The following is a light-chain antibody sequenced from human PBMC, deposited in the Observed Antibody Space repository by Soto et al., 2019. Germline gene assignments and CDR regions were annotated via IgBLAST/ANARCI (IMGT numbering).Light chain of an antibody. CDR2: DAS. CDR1: QTVSNY. V-gene: IGKV1-33*01. J-gene: IGKJ1*01. Sequence: DNQMAESPSSVSASGGERFTIICEASQTVSNYLNWYQQKLGKAPKLLIYDASTRESGVPSRFSGSGSGTDFSLTISSLQPDDFATYYCQQYSDSSGAFGQGTKVDNK. CDR3: QQYSDSSGA.